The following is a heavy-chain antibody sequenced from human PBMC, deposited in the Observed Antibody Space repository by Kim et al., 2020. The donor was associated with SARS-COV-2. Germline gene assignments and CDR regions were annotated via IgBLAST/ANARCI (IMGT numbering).Heavy chain of an antibody. CDR3: AKGDCNSVSFYTTES. J-gene: IGHJ4*02. V-gene: IGHV3-23*01. D-gene: IGHD2-2*02. Sequence: DSGKGRFTLSRDNSKSTLYLQMNSLTAEDTAVYYCAKGDCNSVSFYTTESWGRGTLVTVSS.